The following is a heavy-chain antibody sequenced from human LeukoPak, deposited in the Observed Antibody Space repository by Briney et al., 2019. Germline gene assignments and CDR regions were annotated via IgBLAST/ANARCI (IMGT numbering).Heavy chain of an antibody. J-gene: IGHJ4*02. Sequence: GGSLRLSCAASGFTFNSYWMHWVRQAPGKGLVWVSRINSDGSSTSYADSVKGRFTISRDNAKNTLYLQMNSLRAEDTAVYYCARDSGSYGLDYWGQGTLVTVSS. CDR1: GFTFNSYW. CDR2: INSDGSST. D-gene: IGHD1-26*01. CDR3: ARDSGSYGLDY. V-gene: IGHV3-74*01.